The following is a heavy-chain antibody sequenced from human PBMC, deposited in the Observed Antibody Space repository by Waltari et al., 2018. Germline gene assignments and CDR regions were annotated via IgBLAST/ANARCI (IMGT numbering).Heavy chain of an antibody. J-gene: IGHJ6*02. CDR2: IIPSLGTD. CDR3: ARDKTRAAFDYYYGMDV. D-gene: IGHD6-13*01. Sequence: QVQLVQSGAEVKKPGSSVKVSCKASGGTFSSYAISWVRPAPGHGLEWMGGIIPSLGTDNYEQKFQGRVTITADEATSTAYMELSSLRSEDTAVYYCARDKTRAAFDYYYGMDVWGQGTTVTVSS. V-gene: IGHV1-69*01. CDR1: GGTFSSYA.